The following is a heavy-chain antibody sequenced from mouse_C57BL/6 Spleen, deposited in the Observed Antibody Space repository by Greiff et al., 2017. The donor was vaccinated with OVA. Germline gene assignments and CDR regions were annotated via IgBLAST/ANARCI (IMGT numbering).Heavy chain of an antibody. J-gene: IGHJ4*01. CDR3: ARRNMVTMDY. V-gene: IGHV5-6*01. CDR2: ISRGGSYT. CDR1: GFTFSSYG. D-gene: IGHD2-1*01. Sequence: EVQLVESGGDLVKPGGSLKLSCAASGFTFSSYGMSWVRQTPDKRLEWVATISRGGSYTYYPDSVKGRFTISRDNAKNTLYLQMSSLKSEEAAMYYCARRNMVTMDYWGQGTSVTVSS.